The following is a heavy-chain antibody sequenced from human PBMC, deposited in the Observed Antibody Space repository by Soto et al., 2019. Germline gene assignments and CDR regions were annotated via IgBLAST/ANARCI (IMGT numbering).Heavy chain of an antibody. Sequence: SETLSLTCTVSGGSMISYYWSWIRQPPGRGLEWIGFIYYAGSTKYNPSLNSRVTISVDTSKNQFSLKLSSVTAADTAVYYCASQTANFYGSGSYYLPFDYWGQGTLVTVSS. D-gene: IGHD3-10*01. J-gene: IGHJ4*02. CDR2: IYYAGST. V-gene: IGHV4-59*01. CDR3: ASQTANFYGSGSYYLPFDY. CDR1: GGSMISYY.